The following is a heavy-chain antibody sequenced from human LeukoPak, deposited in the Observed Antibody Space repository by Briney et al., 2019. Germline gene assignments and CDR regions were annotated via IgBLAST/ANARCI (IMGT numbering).Heavy chain of an antibody. J-gene: IGHJ4*02. D-gene: IGHD3-10*01. Sequence: GGSLRLSCTVSGFTVSINSMSWVRQAPGKGLEWVSFIYSGGNTHYSDSVKGRFTISRDNSKNTLYLQMNSLRAEDTAVYYCARGRYYGSGSYLDYWGQGTLVTVSS. V-gene: IGHV3-53*01. CDR3: ARGRYYGSGSYLDY. CDR1: GFTVSINS. CDR2: IYSGGNT.